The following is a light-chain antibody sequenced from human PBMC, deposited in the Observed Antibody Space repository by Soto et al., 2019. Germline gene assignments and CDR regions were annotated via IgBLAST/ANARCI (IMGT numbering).Light chain of an antibody. CDR2: GTS. V-gene: IGKV3-20*01. CDR1: QRVSSSY. J-gene: IGKJ4*01. CDR3: QQLRT. Sequence: IVLTQSPGTLSLSPGERATLSCRASQRVSSSYLAWYQQKAGQAPRLLIYGTSFRATGIPDRFSGRGSGTDFTLTISRLEPEDFAVYYCQQLRTFGGGTKLEIK.